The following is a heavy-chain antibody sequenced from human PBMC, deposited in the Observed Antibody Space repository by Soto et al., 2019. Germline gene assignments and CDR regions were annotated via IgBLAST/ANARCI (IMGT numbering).Heavy chain of an antibody. Sequence: PXETLSLICAVSGGSITSGAYYGTGIRQHPGKGLEWIAYIHYSGRTYYNPSLKSRVTISVDTSNNQFSLKLSSVTAADTAVYYCARYYFDTSGYSNWFDPWGQGTLVTVSS. J-gene: IGHJ5*02. D-gene: IGHD3-22*01. CDR3: ARYYFDTSGYSNWFDP. CDR2: IHYSGRT. CDR1: GGSITSGAYY. V-gene: IGHV4-31*11.